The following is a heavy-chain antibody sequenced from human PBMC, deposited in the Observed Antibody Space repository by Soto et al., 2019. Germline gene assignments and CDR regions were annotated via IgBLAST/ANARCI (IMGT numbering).Heavy chain of an antibody. CDR3: AKARRKVVVAAPFDY. CDR2: ISYDGSNK. V-gene: IGHV3-30*18. Sequence: QVQLVESGGGVVQPGRSLRLCCAASGFTFSSYGMHWVRQAPGKGLEWVAVISYDGSNKYYADSVKGRFTISRDNSKNTLYLQMNSLRAEDTAVYYCAKARRKVVVAAPFDYWGQGTLVTVSS. D-gene: IGHD2-15*01. J-gene: IGHJ4*02. CDR1: GFTFSSYG.